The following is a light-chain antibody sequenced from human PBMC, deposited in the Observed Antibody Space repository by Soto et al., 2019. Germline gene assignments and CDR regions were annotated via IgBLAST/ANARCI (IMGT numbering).Light chain of an antibody. Sequence: DIQLTQSPSFLSASVGDRVTITCRASQGISSYLVWYQQRPGKAPKLLIYAASTLQSGVPSRFRGSESGTEFTLTISSLQPEVFATYYCQQLNSYPITFGLGTRLEI. CDR3: QQLNSYPIT. CDR2: AAS. V-gene: IGKV1-9*01. CDR1: QGISSY. J-gene: IGKJ5*01.